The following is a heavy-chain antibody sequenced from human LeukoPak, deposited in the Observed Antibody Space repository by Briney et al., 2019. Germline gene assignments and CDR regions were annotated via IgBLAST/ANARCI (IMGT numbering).Heavy chain of an antibody. D-gene: IGHD6-6*01. CDR3: ARAGSSSSHGNWFDP. Sequence: GGSLRLSCAACGFTFSSYDMHWVRQATGKGLEWVSAIGTAGDTYYPGSVKGQFTISRDNAKNSLYLQMNSLRAEDTAVYYCARAGSSSSHGNWFDPWGQGTLVTVSS. J-gene: IGHJ5*02. V-gene: IGHV3-13*03. CDR2: IGTAGDT. CDR1: GFTFSSYD.